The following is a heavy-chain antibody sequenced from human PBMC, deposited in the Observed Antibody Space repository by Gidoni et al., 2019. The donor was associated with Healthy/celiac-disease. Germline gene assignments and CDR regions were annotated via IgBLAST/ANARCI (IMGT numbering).Heavy chain of an antibody. CDR2: INHSGST. CDR1: GGSFSGYY. CDR3: ARKRFSLRNWFDP. V-gene: IGHV4-34*01. Sequence: QAQLQQWGAGLLKPSETLSLTCAVYGGSFSGYYWSWIRQPPGKGLEWIGEINHSGSTNSNPSLRGRVTIAVDTSKNQFSLKLSSVTAADTAVYYCARKRFSLRNWFDPWGQGTLVTVSS. J-gene: IGHJ5*02. D-gene: IGHD3-3*01.